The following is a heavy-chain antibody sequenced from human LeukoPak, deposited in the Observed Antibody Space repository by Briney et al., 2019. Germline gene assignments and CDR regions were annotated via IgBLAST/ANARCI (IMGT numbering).Heavy chain of an antibody. J-gene: IGHJ4*02. CDR3: TTALGSSFYYDSSGYYYYFDY. V-gene: IGHV3-15*01. D-gene: IGHD3-22*01. CDR1: GFTSSNAW. Sequence: GGSLRLSCAASGFTSSNAWMSWVRQAPGKGLEWVGRIKSKTDGGTTDYAAPVKGRFTISRDDSKNTLYLQMNSLKTEDTAVYYCTTALGSSFYYDSSGYYYYFDYWGQGTLVTVSS. CDR2: IKSKTDGGTT.